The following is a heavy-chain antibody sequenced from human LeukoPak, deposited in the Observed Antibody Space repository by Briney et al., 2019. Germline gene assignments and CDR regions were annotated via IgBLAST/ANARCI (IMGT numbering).Heavy chain of an antibody. CDR1: GFTFSSYW. D-gene: IGHD5-12*01. V-gene: IGHV3-7*04. Sequence: PGGYLRLSCAASGFTFSSYWMSWVRQAPGKGLEWVANIKQDGSEKYYVDSVKGRFTISRDNAKNSLYLQMNSLRAEDTAVYYCARGSGYDLFDYWGQGTLVTVSS. CDR3: ARGSGYDLFDY. J-gene: IGHJ4*02. CDR2: IKQDGSEK.